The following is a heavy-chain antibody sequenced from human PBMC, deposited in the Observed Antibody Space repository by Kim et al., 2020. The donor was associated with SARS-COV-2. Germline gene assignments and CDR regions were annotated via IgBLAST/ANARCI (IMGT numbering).Heavy chain of an antibody. CDR2: INHSGST. V-gene: IGHV4-34*01. CDR1: GGSFSGYY. Sequence: SETLSLTCAVYGGSFSGYYWSWIRQPPGKGLEWIGEINHSGSTNYNPSLKSRVTISVDTSKNQFSLKLSSVTAADTAVYYCARVPITMIVVSRLDYYYGMDVWGQGTTVTVSS. D-gene: IGHD3-22*01. CDR3: ARVPITMIVVSRLDYYYGMDV. J-gene: IGHJ6*02.